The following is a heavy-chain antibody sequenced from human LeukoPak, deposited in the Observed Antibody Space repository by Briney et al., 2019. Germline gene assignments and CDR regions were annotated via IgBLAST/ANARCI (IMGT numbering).Heavy chain of an antibody. CDR1: GYTFTGYY. Sequence: GASVKVSCKASGYTFTGYYMHWVRQAPGQGLEWMGWINPNSGGTNYAQKFQGRVTMTRDTSISTAYMELSRLRSDDTAVYYCARGARSSTSWDYYYYMDVWGKGTTVTISS. V-gene: IGHV1-2*02. D-gene: IGHD2-2*01. CDR3: ARGARSSTSWDYYYYMDV. CDR2: INPNSGGT. J-gene: IGHJ6*03.